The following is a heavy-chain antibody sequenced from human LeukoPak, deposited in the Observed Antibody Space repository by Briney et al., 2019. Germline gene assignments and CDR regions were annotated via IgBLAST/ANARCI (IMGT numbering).Heavy chain of an antibody. CDR1: DDSLSSGTYY. CDR3: ARHNSPGIAVAGPERRSWYFDL. D-gene: IGHD6-19*01. CDR2: IHYTGSI. J-gene: IGHJ2*01. V-gene: IGHV4-31*03. Sequence: SQTLSLTCTVSDDSLSSGTYYWNWIRLYPGKGLEWIGCIHYTGSIYYNPSLKSRVTISVDTSKNQFSLKLSSVTAADTAVYYCARHNSPGIAVAGPERRSWYFDLWGRGTLVTVSS.